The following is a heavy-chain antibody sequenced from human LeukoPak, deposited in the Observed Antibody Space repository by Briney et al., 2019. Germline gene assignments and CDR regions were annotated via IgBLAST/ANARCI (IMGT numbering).Heavy chain of an antibody. D-gene: IGHD3/OR15-3a*01. CDR1: GGSVSSGSNY. V-gene: IGHV4-61*01. CDR3: ARGTHWFDP. CDR2: VYYSGST. J-gene: IGHJ5*02. Sequence: PSETLSLTCSVSGGSVSSGSNYWNWIRQPPGKGLEWLGYVYYSGSTTYNPSLKSRVTISLDTSQNQFSLKLSSVTAADTAVYYCARGTHWFDPWGQGTLVTVSS.